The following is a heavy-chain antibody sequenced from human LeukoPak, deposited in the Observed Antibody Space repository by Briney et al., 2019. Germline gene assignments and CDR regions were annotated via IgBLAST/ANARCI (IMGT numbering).Heavy chain of an antibody. CDR2: INPNSGGT. CDR3: AREHSSSSGKVFDY. V-gene: IGHV1-2*02. CDR1: GYTFPGYY. D-gene: IGHD6-6*01. J-gene: IGHJ4*02. Sequence: ASVKVSCKASGYTFPGYYMPWVRQAPGQGLEWMGWINPNSGGTNYAQKFQGRVTMTRDTSISTAYMELSRLRSDDTAVYYCAREHSSSSGKVFDYWGQGTLVTVSS.